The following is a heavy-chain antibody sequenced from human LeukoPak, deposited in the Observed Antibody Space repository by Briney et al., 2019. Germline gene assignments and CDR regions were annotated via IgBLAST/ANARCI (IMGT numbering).Heavy chain of an antibody. Sequence: LPGGSLRLSCAASGFTFSSYSMNWVRQAPGKGLEWVSYISSSSSTIYYADSVKGRFTISRDNAKSSLYLQMNSLRAEDTAVYYCASDPMLGYCSSTSCSPNWFDPWGQGTLVTVSS. CDR3: ASDPMLGYCSSTSCSPNWFDP. J-gene: IGHJ5*02. D-gene: IGHD2-2*01. CDR2: ISSSSSTI. CDR1: GFTFSSYS. V-gene: IGHV3-48*01.